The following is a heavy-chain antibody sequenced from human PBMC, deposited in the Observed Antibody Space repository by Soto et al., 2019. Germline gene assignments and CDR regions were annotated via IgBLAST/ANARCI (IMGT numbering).Heavy chain of an antibody. V-gene: IGHV3-23*01. D-gene: IGHD3-22*01. CDR3: AKEDNYYDSSGYYLEYFHH. CDR1: GFTFSSYA. J-gene: IGHJ1*01. Sequence: EVQLLESGGGLVQPGGSPRLSCAASGFTFSSYAMTWVRQAPGKGLEWVSIISGSGGTTYYADSVKGRFTISRDNSKNPLYLQMNSLRADDTAVYYCAKEDNYYDSSGYYLEYFHHWGQGTLVTVSS. CDR2: ISGSGGTT.